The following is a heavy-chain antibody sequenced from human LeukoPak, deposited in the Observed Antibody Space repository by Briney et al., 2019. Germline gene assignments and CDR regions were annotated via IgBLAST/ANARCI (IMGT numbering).Heavy chain of an antibody. CDR2: INHSGST. J-gene: IGHJ5*02. CDR3: ARRFVVFAYYYGSGKGWFDP. Sequence: SETLPLTCAVYGGSFSGYYRSWIRQPPGKGLEWIGEINHSGSTNYNPSLKSRVTISVDTSKNQFSLKLSSVTAADTAVYYCARRFVVFAYYYGSGKGWFDPWGQGTLVTVSS. D-gene: IGHD3-10*01. CDR1: GGSFSGYY. V-gene: IGHV4-34*01.